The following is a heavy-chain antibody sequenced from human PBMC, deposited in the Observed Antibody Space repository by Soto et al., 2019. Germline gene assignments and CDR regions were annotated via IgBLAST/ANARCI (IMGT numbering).Heavy chain of an antibody. D-gene: IGHD2-2*03. V-gene: IGHV3-74*01. CDR1: GFTFSRFW. J-gene: IGHJ6*02. CDR3: ARAGGSCSSSICTHRYIYGMDV. CDR2: INSDGSST. Sequence: EVQLVESGGGLVQRGGSLRVSCAASGFTFSRFWMHWVGQAPGMGLVWVSRINSDGSSTIYADSVKGRFTISRDNAKNTLYQKMNSLRVEDTAVYYCARAGGSCSSSICTHRYIYGMDVWGQGTTVTVSS.